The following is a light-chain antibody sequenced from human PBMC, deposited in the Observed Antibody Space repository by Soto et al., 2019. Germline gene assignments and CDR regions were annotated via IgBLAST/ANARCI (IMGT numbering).Light chain of an antibody. CDR3: QQYNDYSCT. V-gene: IGKV1-5*03. Sequence: IQMTQSPSTLSASVGDRVAITCRASQSIGIWLAWYQKKPGKAPRFLIYKASTLQTGVPSRFSGSGSGTAFTLTISSLQPDDFATYYCQQYNDYSCTFGQGTKVEIK. CDR2: KAS. J-gene: IGKJ1*01. CDR1: QSIGIW.